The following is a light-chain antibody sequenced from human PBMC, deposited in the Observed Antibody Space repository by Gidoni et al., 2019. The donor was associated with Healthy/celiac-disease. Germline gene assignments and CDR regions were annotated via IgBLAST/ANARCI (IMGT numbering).Light chain of an antibody. CDR3: QQYYSTLYT. Sequence: DIVMTQSPDSLAVSLGERATINCKSSQSVLYSSNNKNYLAWYQQKPGQPPKLLIDWASTRESGVPDRFSGSGSGTDFTLTINNLQAEDVAVYYCQQYYSTLYTFGQGTKLEIK. V-gene: IGKV4-1*01. CDR1: QSVLYSSNNKNY. CDR2: WAS. J-gene: IGKJ2*01.